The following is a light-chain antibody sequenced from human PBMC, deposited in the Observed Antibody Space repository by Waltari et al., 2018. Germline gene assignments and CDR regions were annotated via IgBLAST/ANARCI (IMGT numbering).Light chain of an antibody. CDR1: ESLLPSNGNTY. J-gene: IGKJ1*01. CDR3: MQAIRTPRT. CDR2: LGF. V-gene: IGKV2-28*01. Sequence: DVVMTQSPLSLPVTPGEPASIPFCSLESLLPSNGNTYLAWYLQKPGQSPQLLIYLGFTRASGVPDRFSGSGSGTDFTLKISRVEAEDVGIYYCMQAIRTPRTFAQGTKVEIK.